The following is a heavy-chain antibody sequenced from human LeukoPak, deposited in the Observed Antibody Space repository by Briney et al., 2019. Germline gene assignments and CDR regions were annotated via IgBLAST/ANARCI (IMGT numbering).Heavy chain of an antibody. CDR3: AKGGKVLLAGWDY. CDR2: ISSSGSTM. J-gene: IGHJ4*02. Sequence: GGSLRLSCAASGFTFSSYEMNWVRQAPGKGLAWISYISSSGSTMYYADSVKGRFTISRDNSKNTLYLQMNSLRAEDTAVYYCAKGGKVLLAGWDYWGQGTLVTVSS. CDR1: GFTFSSYE. D-gene: IGHD3-10*01. V-gene: IGHV3-48*03.